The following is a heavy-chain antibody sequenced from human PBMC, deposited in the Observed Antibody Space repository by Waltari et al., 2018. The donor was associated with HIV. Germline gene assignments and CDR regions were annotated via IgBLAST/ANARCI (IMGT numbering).Heavy chain of an antibody. CDR2: ISSRHSTM. CDR3: ATAFWSGHPDY. J-gene: IGHJ4*02. CDR1: DATFVEYS. V-gene: IGHV3-48*01. D-gene: IGHD3-3*01. Sequence: EVHLVESGGGLVQPGGSLGLTCTASDATFVEYSMNCVRQAAGKGVEWNSYISSRHSTMFYSDSVKGRFTISRDNAKNSLDLEMTNLRVEDTAVYYCATAFWSGHPDYWGQGTLVTVSS.